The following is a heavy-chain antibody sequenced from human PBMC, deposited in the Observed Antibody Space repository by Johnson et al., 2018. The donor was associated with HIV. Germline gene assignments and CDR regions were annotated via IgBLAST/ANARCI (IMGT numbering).Heavy chain of an antibody. V-gene: IGHV3-30-3*01. D-gene: IGHD3-22*01. Sequence: QVQLVESGGGLVKPGGSLRLSCAASGFTFSDYYMSWIRQAPGKGLEWVAVISYDGSNKYYADTVKGRFTISRDNSKNTLYLKMNSRKTEDGAVYYCARCYYDSGGYADAFDIWGQGTMVTVSS. CDR3: ARCYYDSGGYADAFDI. CDR1: GFTFSDYY. CDR2: ISYDGSNK. J-gene: IGHJ3*02.